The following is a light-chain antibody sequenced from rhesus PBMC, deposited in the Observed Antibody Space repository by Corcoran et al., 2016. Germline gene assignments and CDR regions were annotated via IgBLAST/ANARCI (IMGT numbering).Light chain of an antibody. J-gene: IGKJ4*01. Sequence: DVVMTQSPLSLPVTLGQAASISCRSSQSLVHSDGKTSLNWLQQKPGQTPRRLIYKVSNRDSGVPERFRGSGAGTDCTRKVSRVEAEDVGVYYCMQGTHWPLTFGEGTKVELK. CDR1: QSLVHSDGKTS. CDR2: KVS. V-gene: IGKV2S9*01. CDR3: MQGTHWPLT.